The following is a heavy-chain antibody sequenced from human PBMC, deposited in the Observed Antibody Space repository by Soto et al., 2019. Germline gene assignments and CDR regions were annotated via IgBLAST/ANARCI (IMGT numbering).Heavy chain of an antibody. J-gene: IGHJ5*02. V-gene: IGHV3-7*04. D-gene: IGHD2-2*01. CDR3: ARGDIVVVPAANGWFDP. Sequence: EVQLVESGGGLVQPGGSLRLSCAASGFTFSSYWMSWVRQAPGKGLEWVANIKQDGSEKYYVDSVKGRFTISRDNAKNSLYLQMNGLRAEDTAVYYCARGDIVVVPAANGWFDPWGQGTLVTVSS. CDR2: IKQDGSEK. CDR1: GFTFSSYW.